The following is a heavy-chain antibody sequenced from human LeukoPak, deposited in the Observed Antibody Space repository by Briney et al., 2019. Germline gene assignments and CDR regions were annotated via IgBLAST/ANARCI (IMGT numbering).Heavy chain of an antibody. Sequence: SETLSLTCTVSGGSISSSSYYWGWIRQPPGKGLEWIGSMYYSGSTFYIPSLKSRVTMSVDSSKNQFSLELTSVTAADTAVYYCARHLPHVETPTILDHWGQGILVTVSP. CDR1: GGSISSSSYY. D-gene: IGHD5-24*01. CDR2: MYYSGST. V-gene: IGHV4-39*01. CDR3: ARHLPHVETPTILDH. J-gene: IGHJ4*02.